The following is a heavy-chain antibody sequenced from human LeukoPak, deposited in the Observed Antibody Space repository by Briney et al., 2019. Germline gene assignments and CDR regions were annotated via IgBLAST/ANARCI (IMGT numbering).Heavy chain of an antibody. Sequence: GGSLRLSCAASGFTFSSYSMNWVRQAPGKGLEWVAVISYDGSNKYYADSVKGRFTISRDNSKNTLYLQMNSLRAEDTAIYYCAKGGHYSFFDIWGRGTMVAVSS. J-gene: IGHJ3*02. D-gene: IGHD3-10*01. V-gene: IGHV3-30*18. CDR2: ISYDGSNK. CDR3: AKGGHYSFFDI. CDR1: GFTFSSYS.